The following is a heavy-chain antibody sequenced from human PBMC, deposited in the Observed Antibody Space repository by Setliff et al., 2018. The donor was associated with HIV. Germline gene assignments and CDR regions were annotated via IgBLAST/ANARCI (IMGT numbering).Heavy chain of an antibody. CDR1: GGTFRSHE. Sequence: GASVKVSCKASGGTFRSHEISWVRQAPGQGLEWMGGIVPILNTGNYALKFQARVTMTRNTSISTAYMELSGLISEDAAVYYCARAGGLRMDRGVVSDYWGQGTLVTVSS. D-gene: IGHD3-10*01. V-gene: IGHV1-69*05. CDR3: ARAGGLRMDRGVVSDY. CDR2: IVPILNTG. J-gene: IGHJ4*02.